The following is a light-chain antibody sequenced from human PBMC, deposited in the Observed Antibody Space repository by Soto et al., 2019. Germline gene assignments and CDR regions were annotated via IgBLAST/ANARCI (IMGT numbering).Light chain of an antibody. CDR1: QSISRR. CDR3: HQYNSWHPAT. J-gene: IGKJ2*01. CDR2: DAS. V-gene: IGKV3-15*01. Sequence: EILLTQSPSILAVSPGERAPLSCRASQSISRRLAWYQQKPGQAPRLLISDASTSATGIPARFSGSGSGTEFTLTISSLQYEDFALYYCHQYNSWHPATFGQGTKVDIK.